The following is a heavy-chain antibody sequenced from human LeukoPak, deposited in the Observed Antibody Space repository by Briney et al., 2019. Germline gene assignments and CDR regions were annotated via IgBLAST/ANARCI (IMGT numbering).Heavy chain of an antibody. J-gene: IGHJ4*02. D-gene: IGHD1-26*01. V-gene: IGHV4-38-2*02. CDR2: IYHSGST. Sequence: SETLSLTCTVSGYSISSGYYWGWIRQPPGKGLEWIGSIYHSGSTYYKPSLKSRVTISVDTSKNQFSLNLSSVTAADTAVYYCARDYLGAGTVGATSGYWGQGTLVTVSS. CDR1: GYSISSGYY. CDR3: ARDYLGAGTVGATSGY.